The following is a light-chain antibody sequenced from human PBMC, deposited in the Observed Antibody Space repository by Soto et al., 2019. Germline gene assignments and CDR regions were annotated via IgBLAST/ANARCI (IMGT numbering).Light chain of an antibody. V-gene: IGKV3-15*01. CDR1: QSVSSN. Sequence: EIVMAQSPATLSVSPGERVTLSCRAGQSVSSNLAWYQQKPGQAPRLLIYDTSTRAAGIPARISGSGSGTEFSLTISSLQSEDFAVYYCQQYDNWPPKWTFGQGTKVDIK. CDR2: DTS. J-gene: IGKJ1*01. CDR3: QQYDNWPPKWT.